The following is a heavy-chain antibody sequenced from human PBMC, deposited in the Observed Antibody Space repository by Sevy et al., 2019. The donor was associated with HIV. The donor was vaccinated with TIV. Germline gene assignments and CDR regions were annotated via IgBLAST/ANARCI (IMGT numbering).Heavy chain of an antibody. J-gene: IGHJ4*02. CDR3: AAVAGTDY. Sequence: GGSLRLSCAASGFTFSSYSMNWVRQAPGKGLEWVSSISSSSSYKYYADSVKGRFTISRDNAKNSLLLQMNSLRAEDTAVYYCAAVAGTDYWGQGTLVTVSS. CDR1: GFTFSSYS. CDR2: ISSSSSYK. D-gene: IGHD6-19*01. V-gene: IGHV3-21*01.